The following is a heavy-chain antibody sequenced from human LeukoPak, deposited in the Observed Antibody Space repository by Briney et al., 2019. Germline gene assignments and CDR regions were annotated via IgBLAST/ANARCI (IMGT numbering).Heavy chain of an antibody. CDR3: ARAITIFGVVHGHDAFDI. D-gene: IGHD3-3*01. J-gene: IGHJ3*02. CDR2: IRYDGSNK. Sequence: GGSLRLSCAASGFTFSSYGMHWVRQAPGKGLEWVAFIRYDGSNKYYADSVKGRFTISRDNSKNSLYLQMNSLRAEDTAVYYCARAITIFGVVHGHDAFDIWGQGTMVTVSS. CDR1: GFTFSSYG. V-gene: IGHV3-30*02.